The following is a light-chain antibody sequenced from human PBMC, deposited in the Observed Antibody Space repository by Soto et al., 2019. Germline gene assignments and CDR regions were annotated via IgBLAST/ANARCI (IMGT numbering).Light chain of an antibody. CDR2: AAS. CDR3: QQSYTTVRS. V-gene: IGKV1-39*01. J-gene: IGKJ4*01. Sequence: DIEMTQSPSSLSASVGDRVTITCRASQGIRSLLTWYQQKPGKAPQLLIYAASRLQSGVPPRFSGSGAGTDFTLTISSLQPEDFATYFCQQSYTTVRSFGGGTKV. CDR1: QGIRSL.